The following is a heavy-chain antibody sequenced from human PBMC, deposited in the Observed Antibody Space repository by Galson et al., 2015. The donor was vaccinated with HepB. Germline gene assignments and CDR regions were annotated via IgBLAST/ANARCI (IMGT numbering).Heavy chain of an antibody. J-gene: IGHJ5*02. Sequence: SLRLSCAASGFLFTNAWMNWIRQAPGKGLEWVGRIKSKAHGETRDYAAIVKGRFTVSRDDSKNTRYLQLNSLTTEDTAVYYCATGEDGHHTWGRGTLVTVSS. V-gene: IGHV3-15*01. CDR3: ATGEDGHHT. CDR1: GFLFTNAW. CDR2: IKSKAHGETR.